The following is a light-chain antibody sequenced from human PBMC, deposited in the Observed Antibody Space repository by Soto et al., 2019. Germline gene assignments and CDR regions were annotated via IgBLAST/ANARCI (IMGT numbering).Light chain of an antibody. Sequence: EIVRTQPPGTLSVSPGERATLSCRAGQGVTTNFAWYQRKSGQSPRLLIYDVSIRATGVPARLSGTGSETDFTLTISGMQSEDSAVYFCQQYNNWWTFGQGTKVDI. V-gene: IGKV3-15*01. J-gene: IGKJ1*01. CDR1: QGVTTN. CDR3: QQYNNWWT. CDR2: DVS.